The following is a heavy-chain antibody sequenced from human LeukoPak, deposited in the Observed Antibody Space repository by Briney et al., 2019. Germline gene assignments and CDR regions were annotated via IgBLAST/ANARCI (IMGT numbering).Heavy chain of an antibody. CDR2: IYHSGST. Sequence: SETLSLTCTVSGGSISSSSYYWGWIRQPPGKGLEWIGSIYHSGSTYDNPSLKSRVTMSVDTSKNQYSLKLSSVTAADTAVYYCARLRDRGYWGQGTLVTVSS. D-gene: IGHD4-17*01. CDR3: ARLRDRGY. V-gene: IGHV4-39*07. J-gene: IGHJ4*02. CDR1: GGSISSSSYY.